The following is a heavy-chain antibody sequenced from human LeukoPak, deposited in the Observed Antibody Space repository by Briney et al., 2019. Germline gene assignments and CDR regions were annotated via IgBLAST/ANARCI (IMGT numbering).Heavy chain of an antibody. J-gene: IGHJ4*02. CDR3: ARESAGAIAAAGTEFDY. CDR2: IYTSGST. D-gene: IGHD6-13*01. Sequence: SETLSLTCTVSGGSISSYYWSWIRQPAGKGLEWIGRIYTSGSTNYNPSLKSRVTMSVDTSKNQFSLKLSSVTAADTAVYYCARESAGAIAAAGTEFDYWGQGTLVTASS. V-gene: IGHV4-4*07. CDR1: GGSISSYY.